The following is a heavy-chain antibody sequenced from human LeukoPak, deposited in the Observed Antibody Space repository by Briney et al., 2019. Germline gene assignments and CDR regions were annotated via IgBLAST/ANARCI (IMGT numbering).Heavy chain of an antibody. D-gene: IGHD3-16*02. CDR2: ISGSGGDT. V-gene: IGHV3-23*01. CDR1: GFTFSSYA. J-gene: IGHJ4*02. CDR3: AKGGGYDYVWGSYRLSYLDY. Sequence: SGGSLRLSCAASGFTFSSYAMSWVRQAPGKGLDWVSSISGSGGDTYYSDSVRGRFTISRDNSKNTLYMQMNSLSVEDTAVYYCAKGGGYDYVWGSYRLSYLDYWGQGTLVTVSS.